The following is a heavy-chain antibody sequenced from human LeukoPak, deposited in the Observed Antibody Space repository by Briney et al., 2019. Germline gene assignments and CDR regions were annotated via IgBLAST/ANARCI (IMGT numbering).Heavy chain of an antibody. CDR1: GFTFSSYA. J-gene: IGHJ5*02. D-gene: IGHD1-1*01. CDR3: AKDRRFNWNDGDWFDP. CDR2: VSGSGYST. Sequence: PGGSLRLSCAASGFTFSSYAMNWVRQAPGKGLEWVSAVSGSGYSTYYADSVKGRFTISRDNSKNTLYLQMNSLRAEDTAVYYCAKDRRFNWNDGDWFDPWGQGTLVTVSS. V-gene: IGHV3-23*01.